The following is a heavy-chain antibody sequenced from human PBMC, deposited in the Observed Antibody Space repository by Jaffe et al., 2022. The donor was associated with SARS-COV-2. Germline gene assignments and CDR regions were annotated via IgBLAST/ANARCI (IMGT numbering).Heavy chain of an antibody. V-gene: IGHV7-4-1*02. CDR2: INTNTGNP. D-gene: IGHD3-10*01. CDR3: ARAPGGFGALSGDY. Sequence: QVQLVQSGSELEKPGASVKISCKTSGFIFSDYAINWVRQAPGRGLEWMGWINTNTGNPTYAQDFTGRFVFSLDTSVDTSYLQISSLKAEDTAVYYCARAPGGFGALSGDYWGQGTQVTVSS. J-gene: IGHJ4*02. CDR1: GFIFSDYA.